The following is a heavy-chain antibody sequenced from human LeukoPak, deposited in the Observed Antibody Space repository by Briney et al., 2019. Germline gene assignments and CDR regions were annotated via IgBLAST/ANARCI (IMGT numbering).Heavy chain of an antibody. CDR1: GFTFSSYS. Sequence: SAGSLRLSCAASGFTFSSYSMSWVRQAPGKGLEWVAAISGSGGSTYYADSVKGRFTIFRDNSKNTLSLEMNSLRAEDKVVYYCAKDSQKYDGRIYCSGSYIVYW. D-gene: IGHD3-10*01. J-gene: IGHJ2*01. CDR3: AKDSQKYDGRIYCSGSYIVYW. V-gene: IGHV3-23*01. CDR2: ISGSGGST.